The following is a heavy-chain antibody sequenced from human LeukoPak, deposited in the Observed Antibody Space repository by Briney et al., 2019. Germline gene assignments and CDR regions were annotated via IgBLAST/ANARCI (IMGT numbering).Heavy chain of an antibody. J-gene: IGHJ5*02. CDR1: AFTFDDYG. D-gene: IGHD6-19*01. V-gene: IGHV3-20*04. Sequence: GGSLSLSCAATAFTFDDYGMSWVRQAAGKGLEWVAGINWNGGSTGYADSVKGRFTISRDNAKNSLYLQMNSLRAEDTALYYCARSPSSGYMGDDWFDPWGQGTLVTVSS. CDR3: ARSPSSGYMGDDWFDP. CDR2: INWNGGST.